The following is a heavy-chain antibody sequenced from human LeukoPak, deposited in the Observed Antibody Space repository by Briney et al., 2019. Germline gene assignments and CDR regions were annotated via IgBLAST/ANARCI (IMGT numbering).Heavy chain of an antibody. Sequence: SETLSLTCTVSGGSISSSSYYWGWIRQPPRKGLEWIGSIFYIGSTYYNPSLKSRVTISEDTSKNQISLKMTSVTAADTAMYYCARHSRASGSCLDYWGQGTLATVSS. CDR2: IFYIGST. CDR3: ARHSRASGSCLDY. V-gene: IGHV4-39*01. CDR1: GGSISSSSYY. D-gene: IGHD1-26*01. J-gene: IGHJ4*02.